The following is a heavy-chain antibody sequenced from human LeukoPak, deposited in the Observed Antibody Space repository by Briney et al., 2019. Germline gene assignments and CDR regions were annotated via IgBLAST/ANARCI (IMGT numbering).Heavy chain of an antibody. CDR2: ISAYNGNT. V-gene: IGHV1-18*01. J-gene: IGHJ4*02. CDR3: ARDLHLLWFGDPISSSGY. Sequence: ASVKVSCKASGYTFTSYGISWVRQAPGQGLEWMGWISAYNGNTNYAQKLQGGVTMTTDTSTSTAYMELRSLRSDDTAVYYCARDLHLLWFGDPISSSGYWGQGTLVTVSS. CDR1: GYTFTSYG. D-gene: IGHD3-10*01.